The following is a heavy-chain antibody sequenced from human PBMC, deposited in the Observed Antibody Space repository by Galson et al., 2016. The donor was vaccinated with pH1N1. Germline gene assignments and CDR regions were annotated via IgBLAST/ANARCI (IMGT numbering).Heavy chain of an antibody. CDR3: ARVFTIFGVVRYWYFDL. CDR1: GFTFSDYS. Sequence: SLRLSCAASGFTFSDYSMSWIRQAPGKGLEWISFITGTSSYRNYADSVKGQFTISRDNAKNSLYLQMNSLRGEDTAIYYCARVFTIFGVVRYWYFDLWGRGTLVTVSS. D-gene: IGHD3-3*01. J-gene: IGHJ2*01. V-gene: IGHV3-11*05. CDR2: ITGTSSYR.